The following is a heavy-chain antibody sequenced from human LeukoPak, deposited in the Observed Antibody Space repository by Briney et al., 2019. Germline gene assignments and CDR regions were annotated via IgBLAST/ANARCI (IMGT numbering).Heavy chain of an antibody. J-gene: IGHJ4*02. V-gene: IGHV1-46*01. CDR2: IHPSGGST. CDR3: ARMAMDTAMVTNFFDL. Sequence: ASVKVSCKASGYTFTSYYLHWVRQAPGQGLEWMGVIHPSGGSTSYAQKFQGRVTLTKDTSTSTVYIELSSLRSDDTAISYCARMAMDTAMVTNFFDLWGQGTLVTVSA. CDR1: GYTFTSYY. D-gene: IGHD5-18*01.